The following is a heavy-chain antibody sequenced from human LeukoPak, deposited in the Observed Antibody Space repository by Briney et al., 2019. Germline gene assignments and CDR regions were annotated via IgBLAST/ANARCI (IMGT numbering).Heavy chain of an antibody. Sequence: PGGSLRLSCAASGFTFNNYAMTWVRQAPGKGLEWVSSISRSGGRTYYADSLEGRFAISRDNSKNTLFLQMSSLRAEDTAVYYCAKADRVASAATLDYWGQGTLVTVSS. V-gene: IGHV3-23*01. CDR2: ISRSGGRT. J-gene: IGHJ4*02. CDR1: GFTFNNYA. CDR3: AKADRVASAATLDY. D-gene: IGHD2-15*01.